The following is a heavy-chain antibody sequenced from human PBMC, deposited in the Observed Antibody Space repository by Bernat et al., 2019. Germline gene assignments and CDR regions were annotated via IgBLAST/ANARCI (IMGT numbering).Heavy chain of an antibody. J-gene: IGHJ6*02. CDR1: GYTFTDYY. V-gene: IGHV1-2*04. D-gene: IGHD3-16*01. Sequence: QVQLVQSGAEVKNPGASVKVSCKAYGYTFTDYYVHWVRQAPGQGLEWMGWINPNSGGANYAQNLRGWVTMPRDTYISAADMELGRLRSEATAVYYWGIKGGKTGLARGMDVWGQGTTVTVSS. CDR2: INPNSGGA. CDR3: GIKGGKTGLARGMDV.